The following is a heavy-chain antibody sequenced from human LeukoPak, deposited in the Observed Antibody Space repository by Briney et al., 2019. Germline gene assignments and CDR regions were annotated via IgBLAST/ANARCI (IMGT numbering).Heavy chain of an antibody. CDR1: GFTFNSDA. CDR2: ITDSGVDT. J-gene: IGHJ4*02. D-gene: IGHD1-26*01. Sequence: GGSLRLSCAASGFTFNSDAMTWVRQAPEKGLEWVSSITDSGVDTYYADSVKGRFTISRDNSKNTLFLQMSSLRAEDTAVYYCAKGSRGSYHYWGQGTLVTVSS. V-gene: IGHV3-23*01. CDR3: AKGSRGSYHY.